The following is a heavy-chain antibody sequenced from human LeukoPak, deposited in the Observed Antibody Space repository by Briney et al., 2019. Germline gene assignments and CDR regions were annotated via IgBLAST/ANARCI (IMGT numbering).Heavy chain of an antibody. V-gene: IGHV4-4*07. D-gene: IGHD3-9*01. Sequence: SETLSLTCTVSGGSINNYYWSWIRQPAGKGLEWIGRIYTSGSTNYNPSLKSRVTMSVDTSKNQFSLKLSSVTVADTAVYYCARGRDILTGPDYWGQGTLVTVSS. J-gene: IGHJ4*02. CDR3: ARGRDILTGPDY. CDR1: GGSINNYY. CDR2: IYTSGST.